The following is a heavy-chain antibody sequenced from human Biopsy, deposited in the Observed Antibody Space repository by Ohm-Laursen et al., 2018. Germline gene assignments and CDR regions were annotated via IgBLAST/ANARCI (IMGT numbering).Heavy chain of an antibody. J-gene: IGHJ6*02. Sequence: SDTLSLTCTVSDGSINSYYWNWIRQPPGKRLEWIGNIYYSGSTNFNPSLKSRVTISVDTSKNQFSLKLSSVTAADTAVYYCASMPAAIHEPNYSYYGMHVWGQGTTVTVSS. CDR1: DGSINSYY. D-gene: IGHD2-2*02. V-gene: IGHV4-59*08. CDR2: IYYSGST. CDR3: ASMPAAIHEPNYSYYGMHV.